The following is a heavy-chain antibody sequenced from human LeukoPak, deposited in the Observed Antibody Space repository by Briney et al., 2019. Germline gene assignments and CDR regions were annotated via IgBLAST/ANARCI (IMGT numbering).Heavy chain of an antibody. Sequence: SETLSLTCTVSGGSISSSSYYWGWIRQPPGKGLEWIGSIYYSGSTYYNPSLKSRVTISVDTSKNQFSLKLSSVTAADAAVYYCARRVGMIWFDPWGQGTLVTVSS. CDR3: ARRVGMIWFDP. CDR2: IYYSGST. CDR1: GGSISSSSYY. J-gene: IGHJ5*02. D-gene: IGHD2-21*01. V-gene: IGHV4-39*01.